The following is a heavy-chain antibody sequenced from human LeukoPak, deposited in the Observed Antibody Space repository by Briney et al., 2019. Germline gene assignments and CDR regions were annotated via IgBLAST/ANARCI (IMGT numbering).Heavy chain of an antibody. CDR1: GFTFSSYG. Sequence: GGSLRLSCAASGFTFSSYGMHWVRQAPGKGPEWVAVISYDGSNKNYAGSVKGRFTISRDNSKNTLYLQMNSLRAEDTAVYYCAKDHGSGSYQLDYFDYWGQGTLVTVSS. J-gene: IGHJ4*02. CDR3: AKDHGSGSYQLDYFDY. CDR2: ISYDGSNK. V-gene: IGHV3-30*18. D-gene: IGHD1-26*01.